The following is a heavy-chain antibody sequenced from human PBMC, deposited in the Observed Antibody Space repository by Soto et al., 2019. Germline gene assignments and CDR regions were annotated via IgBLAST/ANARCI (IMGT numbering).Heavy chain of an antibody. Sequence: QVQLVESGGGVVQPGRSLRLSCAASGFTFSSYGMHWVRQAPGKGLEWVAVIWYDGSNKYYADSVKGRFTISRDNSKNTLYLQMNSLRAEDTAVYYCASDYGYSYGLAAPDYWGQGTLVTVSS. D-gene: IGHD5-18*01. CDR1: GFTFSSYG. V-gene: IGHV3-33*01. CDR2: IWYDGSNK. CDR3: ASDYGYSYGLAAPDY. J-gene: IGHJ4*02.